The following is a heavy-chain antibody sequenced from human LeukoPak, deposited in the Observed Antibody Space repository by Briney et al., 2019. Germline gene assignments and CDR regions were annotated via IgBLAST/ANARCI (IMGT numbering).Heavy chain of an antibody. CDR3: VRVGSVAGSDYLDY. V-gene: IGHV3-72*01. CDR1: GFTFSDHF. D-gene: IGHD6-19*01. J-gene: IGHJ4*02. Sequence: GGSLSLSCVVSGFTFSDHFLDWVRQAPGKGLEWVGRSRNKAKSYTTEYAASVKGRFTISRDDSKNSLHLQMNSLKTEDTAVYYCVRVGSVAGSDYLDYWGRGTLVTVSS. CDR2: SRNKAKSYTT.